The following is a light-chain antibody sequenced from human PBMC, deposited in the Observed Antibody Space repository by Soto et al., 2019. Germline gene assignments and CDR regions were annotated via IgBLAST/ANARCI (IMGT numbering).Light chain of an antibody. V-gene: IGLV2-14*01. CDR2: EVT. Sequence: QSALTQPASVSGSPGQSITISCTGISSDGDDYKDVSWYQQHPGKAPKLMIYEVTYRPSGVSNRFSGSKSGNTASLTISGLEAEDDADYYCRSYTSTTTVFGTGTKVTVL. J-gene: IGLJ1*01. CDR1: SSDGDDYKD. CDR3: RSYTSTTTV.